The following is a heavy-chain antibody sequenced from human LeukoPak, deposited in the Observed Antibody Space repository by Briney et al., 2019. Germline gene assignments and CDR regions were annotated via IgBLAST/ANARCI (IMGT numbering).Heavy chain of an antibody. CDR3: ARDLNWETY. J-gene: IGHJ4*02. CDR1: GFTFSTYS. Sequence: PGGSLRLSCAASGFTFSTYSGNWIRQAPGKGLEWVANIKTDGSQIYYVDSVKGRFTISRDNAKNSLYLQMNSLRAEDTAVYYCARDLNWETYWGQGTLVSVSS. V-gene: IGHV3-7*01. D-gene: IGHD7-27*01. CDR2: IKTDGSQI.